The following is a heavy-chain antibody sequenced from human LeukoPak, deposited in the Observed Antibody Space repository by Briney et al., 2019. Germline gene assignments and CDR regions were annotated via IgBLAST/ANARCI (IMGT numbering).Heavy chain of an antibody. CDR2: ASYSGNT. D-gene: IGHD3-3*01. Sequence: SETLSLTCTVSGGSISRSSYYWGWIRQTPGMGLEWIGSASYSGNTDYNPSLKSRVTISVDTSKNQFSLKLSSVTAADTAVYYCARDWSGGPIDLWGQGTQVTVSS. CDR1: GGSISRSSYY. CDR3: ARDWSGGPIDL. V-gene: IGHV4-39*07. J-gene: IGHJ5*02.